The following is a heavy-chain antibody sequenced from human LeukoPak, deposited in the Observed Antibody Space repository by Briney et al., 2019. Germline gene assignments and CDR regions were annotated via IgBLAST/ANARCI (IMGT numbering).Heavy chain of an antibody. D-gene: IGHD4-23*01. CDR1: GFTFRTYA. V-gene: IGHV3-23*01. J-gene: IGHJ6*03. CDR3: ARDGDTVLTRGYYYYMDV. CDR2: ISGNNGNT. Sequence: GGSLRLSCAASGFTFRTYAMSWVRQAPGKGLEWVSNISGNNGNTYYADSVKGRFTISRDNAKKSLYLQMNSLRAEDTAVYYCARDGDTVLTRGYYYYMDVWGKGTTVTVSS.